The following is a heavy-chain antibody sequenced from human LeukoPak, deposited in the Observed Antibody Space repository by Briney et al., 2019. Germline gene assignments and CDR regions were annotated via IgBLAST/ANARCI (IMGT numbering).Heavy chain of an antibody. Sequence: RASVKVSCKASGYTFTSYAMNWVRQAPGQGLEWMGWINTNTGNPTYAQGFTGRFVFSLDTSVSTAYLQISSLKTEDTAVYYCARERRYSSSSEEYYFDYWGQGTLVTVSS. D-gene: IGHD6-6*01. CDR1: GYTFTSYA. CDR2: INTNTGNP. CDR3: ARERRYSSSSEEYYFDY. J-gene: IGHJ4*02. V-gene: IGHV7-4-1*02.